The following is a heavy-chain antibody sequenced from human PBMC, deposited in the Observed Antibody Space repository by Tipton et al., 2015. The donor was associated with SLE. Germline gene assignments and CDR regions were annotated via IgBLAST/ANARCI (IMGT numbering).Heavy chain of an antibody. V-gene: IGHV4-34*01. Sequence: TLSLTCAVYGGSFSGYYWTWVRQSPGKGLEWIGEINHAAVTDYNPSLKSRVKILVDTAKEQFSLKLSSVTAADTAVYYCVRELTDAFHMWGQGTRVTVSS. CDR1: GGSFSGYY. CDR2: INHAAVT. CDR3: VRELTDAFHM. J-gene: IGHJ3*02.